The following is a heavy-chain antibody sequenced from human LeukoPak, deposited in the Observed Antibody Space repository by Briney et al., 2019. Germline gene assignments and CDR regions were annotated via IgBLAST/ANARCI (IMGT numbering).Heavy chain of an antibody. J-gene: IGHJ4*02. D-gene: IGHD3-22*01. Sequence: GGSLRLSCAASGFPFSHYCMGWVRKAPGKGLVWVANIKQDGSEEYYVDSVRGRFTISRGNAKNTLYPQMYSRRAEDTAVYYCASDEHQDNHESSGRFDYWGQGTLVTVSS. CDR2: IKQDGSEE. CDR3: ASDEHQDNHESSGRFDY. V-gene: IGHV3-7*04. CDR1: GFPFSHYC.